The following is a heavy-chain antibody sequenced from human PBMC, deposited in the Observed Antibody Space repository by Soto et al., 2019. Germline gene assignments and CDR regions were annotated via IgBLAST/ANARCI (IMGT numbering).Heavy chain of an antibody. CDR2: IAYDGSNK. J-gene: IGHJ3*02. CDR3: AKEGPFWFGELLPAFDI. Sequence: GGSLRLSCAASGFTFRSYGMHGFRQAPGKGLEGVAVIAYDGSNKDYADSVKGRVTISRDTSKNKLYLKMNSLRAEDTAVYYCAKEGPFWFGELLPAFDIWGQGTMVTVSS. D-gene: IGHD3-10*01. V-gene: IGHV3-30*18. CDR1: GFTFRSYG.